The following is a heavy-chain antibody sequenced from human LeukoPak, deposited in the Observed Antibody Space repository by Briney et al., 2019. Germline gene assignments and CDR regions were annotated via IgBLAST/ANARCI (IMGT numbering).Heavy chain of an antibody. J-gene: IGHJ4*02. Sequence: GGSLRLSCAASGFTFSSYKMTWVRQAPGKGLEWVANMNQDGSEKTYLDSVKGRFSISRDNAKNSLYLHMNSLRAEDTAVYYCARAIPYSGNYIWYFDSWGQGTLVTVSS. CDR3: ARAIPYSGNYIWYFDS. CDR2: MNQDGSEK. V-gene: IGHV3-7*01. D-gene: IGHD1-26*01. CDR1: GFTFSSYK.